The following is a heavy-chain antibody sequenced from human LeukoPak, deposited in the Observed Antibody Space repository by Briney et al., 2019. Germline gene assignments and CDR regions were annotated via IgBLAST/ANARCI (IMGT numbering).Heavy chain of an antibody. D-gene: IGHD3-10*01. J-gene: IGHJ5*02. CDR2: SYYSGST. V-gene: IGHV4-59*01. CDR3: ARSRDVLLWFGDPAVWFDP. Sequence: PSETLSLTCTVSGGSISSYYWSWIRQPPGKGLEWIGYSYYSGSTNYNPSLKSRVTISVDTSKNQFSLKLSSVTAADTAVYYCARSRDVLLWFGDPAVWFDPWGQGTLVTVSS. CDR1: GGSISSYY.